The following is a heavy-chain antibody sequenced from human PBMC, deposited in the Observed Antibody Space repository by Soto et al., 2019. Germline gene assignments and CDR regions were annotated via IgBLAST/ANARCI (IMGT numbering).Heavy chain of an antibody. Sequence: GGSLRLSCAASGFTFSSYAMSWVRQAPGKGLEWVSAISGSGGSTYYADSVKGRFTISRDNSKNTLYLQMNSLRAEDTAVYYCAKDTGKGSSRYRDLYGMDVWGQGTTVTVSS. CDR2: ISGSGGST. CDR3: AKDTGKGSSRYRDLYGMDV. CDR1: GFTFSSYA. D-gene: IGHD6-13*01. V-gene: IGHV3-23*01. J-gene: IGHJ6*02.